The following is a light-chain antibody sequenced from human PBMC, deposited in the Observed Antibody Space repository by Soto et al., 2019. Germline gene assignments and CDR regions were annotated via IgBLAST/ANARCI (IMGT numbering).Light chain of an antibody. CDR3: SSSAGSSTL. CDR2: EVT. CDR1: SSDVGVYNY. J-gene: IGLJ2*01. V-gene: IGLV2-8*01. Sequence: QSALTQPPSASGSPGQSVTISCTGSSSDVGVYNYASWYKQHPGKAPKLVIYEVTRRPSDVPDRFSGSKSGNTPALTVSGLQTEDEADYYSSSSAGSSTLFGGGTKLTVL.